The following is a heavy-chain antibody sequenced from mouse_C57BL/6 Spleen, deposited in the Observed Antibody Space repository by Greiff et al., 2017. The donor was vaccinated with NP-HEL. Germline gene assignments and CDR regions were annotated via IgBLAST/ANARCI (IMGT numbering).Heavy chain of an antibody. CDR1: GFTFSDYY. V-gene: IGHV5-12*01. J-gene: IGHJ3*01. CDR3: ARQGDYYGSSWFAY. CDR2: ISNGGGST. Sequence: DVMLVESGGGLVQPGGSLKLSCAASGFTFSDYYMYWVRQTPEKRLEWVAYISNGGGSTYYPDTVKGRFTISRDNAKNTLYLQMSRLKSEDTAMYYCARQGDYYGSSWFAYWGQGTLVTVSA. D-gene: IGHD1-1*01.